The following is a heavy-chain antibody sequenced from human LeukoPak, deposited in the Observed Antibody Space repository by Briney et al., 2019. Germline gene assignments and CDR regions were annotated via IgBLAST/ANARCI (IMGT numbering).Heavy chain of an antibody. CDR3: ARDDSSGWYVY. V-gene: IGHV4-39*07. D-gene: IGHD6-19*01. J-gene: IGHJ4*02. CDR2: IYYSGST. Sequence: SETLSLTCAVYGGSFSSYYWGWIRRPPGKGLEWIGSIYYSGSTYYNPSLKSRVTISVDTSKNQFSLKLSSVTAADTAVYYCARDDSSGWYVYWGQGTLVTVSS. CDR1: GGSFSSYY.